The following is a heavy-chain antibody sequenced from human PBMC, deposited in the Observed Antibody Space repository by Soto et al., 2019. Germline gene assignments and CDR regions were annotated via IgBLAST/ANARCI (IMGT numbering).Heavy chain of an antibody. Sequence: QVQLVQSGAEVKKPGASVKVSCKASGYTFTSYGISWVRQAPGQGLEWMGWISAYNGNTNYAQKLQGRVTMTTDTFTSTAYMELRSLRSDDTAVYYCARWTTVTDPDPYYYYYYMDVWGKGTTVTVSS. CDR1: GYTFTSYG. V-gene: IGHV1-18*01. CDR3: ARWTTVTDPDPYYYYYYMDV. CDR2: ISAYNGNT. J-gene: IGHJ6*03. D-gene: IGHD4-17*01.